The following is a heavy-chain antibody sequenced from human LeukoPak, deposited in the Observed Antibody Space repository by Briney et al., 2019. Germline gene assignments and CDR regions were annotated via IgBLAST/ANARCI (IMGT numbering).Heavy chain of an antibody. D-gene: IGHD5-18*01. J-gene: IGHJ4*02. CDR3: ARDTYNYGSSAYYFDY. V-gene: IGHV4-61*02. CDR2: ISSSGST. CDR1: GDSISSGDYY. Sequence: PSETLSLTCTVSGDSISSGDYYWSWIRQPAGKGLEWIGRISSSGSTNYNPSPKSRVTMSVDTSKNQFSLKLGSVTAADTAVYYCARDTYNYGSSAYYFDYWGQGTLVTVSS.